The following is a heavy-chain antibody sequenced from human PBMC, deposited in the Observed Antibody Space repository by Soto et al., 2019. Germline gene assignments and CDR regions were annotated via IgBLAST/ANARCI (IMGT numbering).Heavy chain of an antibody. CDR1: GFSLSTSGMC. CDR3: ARDSVALYYYYYGMAV. V-gene: IGHV2-70*11. CDR2: IDWDDDK. Sequence: SGPTLVNPTQTLTLTCTFSGFSLSTSGMCVSWIRQPPGKALEWLARIDWDDDKYYSTSLKTRLTISKDTPKNQVVLTMTKMAPVDTATFYCARDSVALYYYYYGMAVWAQGTTVTVSS. D-gene: IGHD2-21*01. J-gene: IGHJ6*02.